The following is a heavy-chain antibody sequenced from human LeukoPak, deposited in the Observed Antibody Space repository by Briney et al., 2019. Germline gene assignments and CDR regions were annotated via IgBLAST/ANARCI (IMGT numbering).Heavy chain of an antibody. D-gene: IGHD5-12*01. CDR3: ARHSGGYQAFDI. CDR1: GGSISSSSYY. Sequence: SETLSLTCTVSGGSISSSSYYWGWIRQPPGKGLEWIGSIYYSGSTYYNPSLKSRVTISVDTSKNQFSLKLSSVTAADTAVYYCARHSGGYQAFDIWGQGTMVTASS. J-gene: IGHJ3*02. CDR2: IYYSGST. V-gene: IGHV4-39*01.